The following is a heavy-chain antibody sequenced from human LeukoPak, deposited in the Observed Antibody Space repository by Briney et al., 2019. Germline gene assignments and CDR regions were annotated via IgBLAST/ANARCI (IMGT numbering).Heavy chain of an antibody. CDR3: AKEAEDHRYDY. D-gene: IGHD1-14*01. V-gene: IGHV3-33*06. CDR2: IWYDGGTK. Sequence: GGSLRLSCVASGFAFRNYGMHWVRQAPGKGLEWVAIIWYDGGTKYYADSVKGRFTISRDNSKNTLYLQMDSLRAEDTAVYYCAKEAEDHRYDYWGQGALVIVSS. CDR1: GFAFRNYG. J-gene: IGHJ4*02.